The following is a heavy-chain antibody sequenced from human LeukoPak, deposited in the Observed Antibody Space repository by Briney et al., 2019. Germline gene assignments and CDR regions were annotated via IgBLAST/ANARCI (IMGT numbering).Heavy chain of an antibody. V-gene: IGHV3-21*01. CDR2: ISSSSSYI. Sequence: GGSLRLSCAASGFTFSSYSMNWVRQAPGKGLEWVSSISSSSSYIYYADSVKGRFTISRDNAKNSLYLQMNSLRAEDAAVYYCARDYPYYGSGSYYYYMDVWGKGTTVTVSS. D-gene: IGHD3-10*01. J-gene: IGHJ6*03. CDR3: ARDYPYYGSGSYYYYMDV. CDR1: GFTFSSYS.